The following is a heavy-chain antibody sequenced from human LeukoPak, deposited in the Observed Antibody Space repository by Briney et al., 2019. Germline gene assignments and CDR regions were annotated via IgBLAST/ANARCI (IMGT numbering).Heavy chain of an antibody. J-gene: IGHJ4*02. CDR3: ARDIPRIAVAVTGY. CDR1: GFTFSGYA. V-gene: IGHV3-30*04. Sequence: GGSLRLSCAASGFTFSGYAMHWVRQAPGKGLEWVALISYDGSNKYYADSVKGRFTISRDNSKNTLYLQMNSLRSEDTAVYYCARDIPRIAVAVTGYWGQGTLVTVSS. D-gene: IGHD6-19*01. CDR2: ISYDGSNK.